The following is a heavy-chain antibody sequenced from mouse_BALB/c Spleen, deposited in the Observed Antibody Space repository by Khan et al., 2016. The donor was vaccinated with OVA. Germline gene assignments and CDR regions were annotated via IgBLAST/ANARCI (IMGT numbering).Heavy chain of an antibody. V-gene: IGHV5-6-5*01. CDR3: ARDYWFTY. CDR2: ISSGGTT. Sequence: EVELVESGGDLVKPGGSLKLSCAASGFTFSNYAMSWVRQTPEKRLEWVASISSGGTTYFSDSVKGRFTISRDNGWNILYLQMSSLRSEDTVMYYCARDYWFTYWGQGTLVTVSA. CDR1: GFTFSNYA. J-gene: IGHJ3*01.